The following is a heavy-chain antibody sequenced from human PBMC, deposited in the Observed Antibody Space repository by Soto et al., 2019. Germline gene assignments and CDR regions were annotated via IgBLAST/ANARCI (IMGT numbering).Heavy chain of an antibody. CDR3: AKDIGLRLDY. CDR1: GFTFSSYG. J-gene: IGHJ4*02. V-gene: IGHV3-30*18. D-gene: IGHD4-17*01. CDR2: ISYDGSNK. Sequence: PGGSLRLSCAASGFTFSSYGMHWVRQAPGKGLEWVAVISYDGSNKYYADSVKGRFTISRDNSKNTLYLQMNSLRAEDTAVYYCAKDIGLRLDYWGQGTLVTVSS.